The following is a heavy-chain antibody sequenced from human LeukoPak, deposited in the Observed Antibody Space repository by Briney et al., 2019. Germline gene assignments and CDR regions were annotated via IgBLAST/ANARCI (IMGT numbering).Heavy chain of an antibody. Sequence: SETLSLTCAVSGGSISSSNWCSWVRQPPGKGLEWIGEIYHSGSTNYNPSLKSRVTISVDKSKKHFSLRLSSVTAADTAVYYCAIYSDGDYSLDYWGQGTLVTVSS. V-gene: IGHV4-4*02. CDR3: AIYSDGDYSLDY. D-gene: IGHD4-17*01. CDR2: IYHSGST. J-gene: IGHJ4*02. CDR1: GGSISSSNW.